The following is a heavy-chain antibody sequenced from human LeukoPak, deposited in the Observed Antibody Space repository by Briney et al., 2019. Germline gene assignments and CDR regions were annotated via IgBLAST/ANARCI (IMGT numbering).Heavy chain of an antibody. CDR3: ARDRMLEPLYYGMDV. V-gene: IGHV1-18*01. CDR1: GYTFTSYG. CDR2: ISAYNGNT. Sequence: GASVKVSCKASGYTFTSYGISWVRQAPGQGLEWMGRISAYNGNTNYAQKLQGRVTMTTDTSTSTAYMELRSLRSDDTAVYYCARDRMLEPLYYGMDVWGQGTTVTVSS. D-gene: IGHD1-1*01. J-gene: IGHJ6*02.